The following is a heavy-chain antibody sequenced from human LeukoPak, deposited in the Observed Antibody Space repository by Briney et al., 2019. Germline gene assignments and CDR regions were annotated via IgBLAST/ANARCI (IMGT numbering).Heavy chain of an antibody. Sequence: SETLPLTCAVYGGSFSGYYWSWIRQPPGKGLEWIGEINHSGSTNYNPSLKSRVTISVDTSKNQFSLKLSSVTAADTAVYYCARGQGKQLVFYYYMDVWGKGTTVTVSS. D-gene: IGHD6-6*01. CDR1: GGSFSGYY. V-gene: IGHV4-34*01. CDR2: INHSGST. J-gene: IGHJ6*03. CDR3: ARGQGKQLVFYYYMDV.